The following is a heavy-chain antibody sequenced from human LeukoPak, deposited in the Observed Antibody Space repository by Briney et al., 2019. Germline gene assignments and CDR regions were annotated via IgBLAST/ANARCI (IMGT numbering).Heavy chain of an antibody. CDR2: ISYDGSNK. D-gene: IGHD3-9*01. V-gene: IGHV3-30-3*01. CDR3: ARAPRTYYDIQCYFDY. Sequence: GGSLRLSCAASGLTFSSYAMHWVRQAPGKGLEWVAVISYDGSNKYYADSVKGRFTISRDNSKNTLYLQMNSLRAEDTAVYYCARAPRTYYDIQCYFDYWGQGTLVTVSS. J-gene: IGHJ4*02. CDR1: GLTFSSYA.